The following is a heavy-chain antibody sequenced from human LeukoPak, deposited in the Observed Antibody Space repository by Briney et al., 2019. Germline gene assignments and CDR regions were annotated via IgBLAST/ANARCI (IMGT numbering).Heavy chain of an antibody. CDR1: GYTFTSYD. J-gene: IGHJ3*02. V-gene: IGHV1-8*01. Sequence: ASVKVSCKASGYTFTSYDINWVRQATGQGLEWMGWMNPNSGNTGYAQKFQGRVTMTRNTSISTAYMELSSLRSEDTAVYYCASIAVFSGGKGRAFDIWGQGTMVTVSS. D-gene: IGHD6-19*01. CDR2: MNPNSGNT. CDR3: ASIAVFSGGKGRAFDI.